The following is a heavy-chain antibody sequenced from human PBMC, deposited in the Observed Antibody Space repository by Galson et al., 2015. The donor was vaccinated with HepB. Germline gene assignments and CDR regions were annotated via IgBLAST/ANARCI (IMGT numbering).Heavy chain of an antibody. V-gene: IGHV4-59*01. CDR3: ARTPPSGYYGSGSYYNSKWWFDP. CDR2: IYYSGST. CDR1: GGSISSYY. D-gene: IGHD3-10*01. Sequence: ETLSLTCTVSGGSISSYYWSWIRQPPGKGLEWIGYIYYSGSTNYNPSLKSRVAISVDTFKNQFSLKLSSVTAADTAVYYCARTPPSGYYGSGSYYNSKWWFDPWGQGTLVTVSS. J-gene: IGHJ5*02.